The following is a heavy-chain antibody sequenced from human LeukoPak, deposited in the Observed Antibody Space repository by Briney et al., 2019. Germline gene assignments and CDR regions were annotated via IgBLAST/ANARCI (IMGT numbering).Heavy chain of an antibody. D-gene: IGHD5-18*01. CDR1: GGSISSSSYY. J-gene: IGHJ3*02. Sequence: SETLSLTCTVSGGSISSSSYYWGWIRQPPGKGLEWIGSIYYSGSTYYNPSLKSRVTISVDTSKNQFSLKLSSVTAADTAVYYCASLTAMVTSEAFDIWGQGTMVTVSS. CDR3: ASLTAMVTSEAFDI. V-gene: IGHV4-39*01. CDR2: IYYSGST.